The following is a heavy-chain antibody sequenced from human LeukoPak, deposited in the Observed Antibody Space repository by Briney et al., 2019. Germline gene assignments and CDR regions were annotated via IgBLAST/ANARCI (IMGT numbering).Heavy chain of an antibody. CDR1: GFAFGDHA. Sequence: GGSLRLSCTASGFAFGDHAMGWFRQAPGKGLEWVGFIRSKPYGGTTEYAASVKGRFTISRDDSKSIAYLQMNSLKTEDTAVYYCTRYVISSWYEGSDYWGQGTLVTVSS. CDR2: IRSKPYGGTT. J-gene: IGHJ4*02. V-gene: IGHV3-49*03. CDR3: TRYVISSWYEGSDY. D-gene: IGHD6-13*01.